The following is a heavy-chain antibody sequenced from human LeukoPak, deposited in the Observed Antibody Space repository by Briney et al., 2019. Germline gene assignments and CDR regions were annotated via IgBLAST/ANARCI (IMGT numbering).Heavy chain of an antibody. J-gene: IGHJ3*02. Sequence: PGGSLRLSCAVSGFTFRNYRMNWVRQGPGKGLEWVSYISSSGTTKYYADSVKGRFTLSRDNAKKSLSLQMNSLRAEDTAIYYCARSNRDAFDMWGQGTVVTVSS. CDR1: GFTFRNYR. CDR3: ARSNRDAFDM. V-gene: IGHV3-48*03. CDR2: ISSSGTTK. D-gene: IGHD2/OR15-2a*01.